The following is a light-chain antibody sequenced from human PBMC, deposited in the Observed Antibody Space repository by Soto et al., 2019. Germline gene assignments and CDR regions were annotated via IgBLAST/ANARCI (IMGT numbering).Light chain of an antibody. V-gene: IGKV1-39*01. J-gene: IGKJ2*01. CDR3: QQRDSTPYP. CDR2: DAS. CDR1: QTISTY. Sequence: DILMTQSTSSLSASVGDRVTITCRASQTISTYLNWYQQKPGKAPRLLIYDASSLLSGVPSRFSGRGSGTDLTLTIGSLQPEDFSTYYCQQRDSTPYPFGQGTKVEI.